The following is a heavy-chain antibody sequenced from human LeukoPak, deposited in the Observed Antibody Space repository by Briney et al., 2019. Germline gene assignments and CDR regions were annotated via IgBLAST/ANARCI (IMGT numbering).Heavy chain of an antibody. V-gene: IGHV4-39*01. CDR2: IYYSGST. CDR1: GGSISSSSYY. D-gene: IGHD3-9*01. J-gene: IGHJ6*03. CDR3: ARVGNDWPHYYMDV. Sequence: SETLSLTCTVSGGSISSSSYYWGWIRQPPGKGLEWIGNIYYSGSTYYNPSLETRVTISVDTSENQFSLKLSSVTAADTAVYYCARVGNDWPHYYMDVWGKGTTVTVSS.